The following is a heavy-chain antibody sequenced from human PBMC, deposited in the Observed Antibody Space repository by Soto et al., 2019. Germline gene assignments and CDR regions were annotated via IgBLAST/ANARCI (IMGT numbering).Heavy chain of an antibody. V-gene: IGHV4-59*01. CDR3: ARGTSWQLPFDY. J-gene: IGHJ4*02. Sequence: SETLSLTCTVSSDSISSYYWSWIRQPPGKRLEWIGYISYSGSTDYNPSLKSRVTISGDTSKNQFSLKVSSVTAADTAVYYCARGTSWQLPFDYWGQGALVTVSS. CDR2: ISYSGST. D-gene: IGHD6-13*01. CDR1: SDSISSYY.